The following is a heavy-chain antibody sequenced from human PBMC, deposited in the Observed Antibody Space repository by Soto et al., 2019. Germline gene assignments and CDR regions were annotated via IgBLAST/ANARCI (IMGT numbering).Heavy chain of an antibody. Sequence: GGSLRLSCAASGFTFSSYAMSWVRQAPGKGLEWVSAISGRGGSTYYADALKGPFTMSRDNSKNMLYLQMNSLVAEDTAVYYCAKVLIVVVTATLAAEYFQNWGQGTLVTVSS. CDR1: GFTFSSYA. CDR3: AKVLIVVVTATLAAEYFQN. D-gene: IGHD2-21*02. V-gene: IGHV3-23*01. J-gene: IGHJ1*01. CDR2: ISGRGGST.